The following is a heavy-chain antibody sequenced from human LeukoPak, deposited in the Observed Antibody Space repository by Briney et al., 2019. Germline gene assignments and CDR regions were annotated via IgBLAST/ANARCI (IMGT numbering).Heavy chain of an antibody. Sequence: PGRSLRLSCAASGFTFSTYAMHWVRQAPGQGLEWVAVIWSDGTTKFHADSAQGRSSISRDNSKNTLFLQMNSLRAEDTAVYYCLKDDRVNYFSDGSAFLSAYYYYYMDVWGKGTTVTVSS. D-gene: IGHD3-22*01. CDR2: IWSDGTTK. V-gene: IGHV3-33*02. J-gene: IGHJ6*03. CDR1: GFTFSTYA. CDR3: LKDDRVNYFSDGSAFLSAYYYYYMDV.